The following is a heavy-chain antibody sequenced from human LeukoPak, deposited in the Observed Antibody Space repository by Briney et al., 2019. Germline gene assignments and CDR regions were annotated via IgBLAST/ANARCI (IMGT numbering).Heavy chain of an antibody. D-gene: IGHD2-15*01. CDR1: GSSLSYYA. V-gene: IGHV3-33*01. CDR3: ARGTSDGPVAQLDH. CDR2: IWYDGSEK. Sequence: GGSLRLSCAASGSSLSYYAMHWVRQAPGKGLEWVSVIWYDGSEKYYVDSVKGRFTISRDNSKNTLYLQMNGLRVEDTAVYYCARGTSDGPVAQLDHWGQGTLVTVAS. J-gene: IGHJ4*02.